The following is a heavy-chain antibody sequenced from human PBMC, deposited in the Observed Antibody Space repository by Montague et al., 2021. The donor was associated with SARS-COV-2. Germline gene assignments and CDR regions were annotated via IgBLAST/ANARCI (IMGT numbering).Heavy chain of an antibody. D-gene: IGHD1-1*01. Sequence: SLRLCCAASGFTFSSYGMSWIRQAPGKGLEWVSDLSGSGASTRYADSVNGRFTISRDNAKNTLYLQINSLRAEDTAIYYCGKNRQRVPLKAPPDYWGQGTLVTVSS. CDR1: GFTFSSYG. CDR3: GKNRQRVPLKAPPDY. V-gene: IGHV3-23*01. CDR2: LSGSGAST. J-gene: IGHJ4*02.